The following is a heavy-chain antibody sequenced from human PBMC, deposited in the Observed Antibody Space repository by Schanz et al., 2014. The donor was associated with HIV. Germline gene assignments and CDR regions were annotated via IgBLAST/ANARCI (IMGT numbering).Heavy chain of an antibody. V-gene: IGHV3-30*18. CDR1: GFTFSSYG. CDR2: ISHDGSKK. CDR3: VKAYSSGFSGAGS. D-gene: IGHD5-18*01. J-gene: IGHJ5*02. Sequence: QVQLVESGGGVVQPGRSLRLSCAASGFTFSSYGMYWVRQAPGKGLEWVAVISHDGSKKYYADSVRGRITISRDNSKNTLYLQMNSLRADDTAIYYCVKAYSSGFSGAGSWGQGALVTVSS.